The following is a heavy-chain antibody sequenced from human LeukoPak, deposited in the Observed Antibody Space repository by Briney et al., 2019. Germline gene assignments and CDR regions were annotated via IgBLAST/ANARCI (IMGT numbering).Heavy chain of an antibody. CDR1: GGSISSYY. D-gene: IGHD2-2*02. J-gene: IGHJ6*02. CDR2: IYYSGST. Sequence: SETLSLTCTVSGGSISSYYWSWIRQPPGKGLEWIGYIYYSGSTNYNPSLKSRVTISVDTSKNQFSLKLSSVTAADTAVYYCARAGVVVPAAIWDYYYYGMDVWGQGTTVTVSS. CDR3: ARAGVVVPAAIWDYYYYGMDV. V-gene: IGHV4-59*01.